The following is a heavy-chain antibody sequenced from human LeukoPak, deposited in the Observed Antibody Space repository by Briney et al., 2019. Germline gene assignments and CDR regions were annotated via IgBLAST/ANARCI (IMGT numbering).Heavy chain of an antibody. Sequence: SVKVSCKASGGTFSSYAISWVRQAPGQGLEWMGGIIPIFGTANYAQKFQGRVTITADESTSTAYMELSSLRSEDTAVYYCARDTRDIVVVPAAISYYYYYGMDVWGQGTTVTVSS. CDR1: GGTFSSYA. D-gene: IGHD2-2*02. CDR2: IIPIFGTA. J-gene: IGHJ6*02. V-gene: IGHV1-69*13. CDR3: ARDTRDIVVVPAAISYYYYYGMDV.